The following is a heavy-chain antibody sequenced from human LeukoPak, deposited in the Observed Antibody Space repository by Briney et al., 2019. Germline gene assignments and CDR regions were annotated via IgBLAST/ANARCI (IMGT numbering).Heavy chain of an antibody. D-gene: IGHD1-26*01. Sequence: SVKVSCKASGGTFSSYAISWVRQAPGQGLEWMGGIIPIFGTANYAQKFQGRVTITADESTSTAYMELSSLRSEDTAVYYCAISPSGSYPGWFDPWGQGTLVTVSS. CDR2: IIPIFGTA. CDR1: GGTFSSYA. J-gene: IGHJ5*02. V-gene: IGHV1-69*13. CDR3: AISPSGSYPGWFDP.